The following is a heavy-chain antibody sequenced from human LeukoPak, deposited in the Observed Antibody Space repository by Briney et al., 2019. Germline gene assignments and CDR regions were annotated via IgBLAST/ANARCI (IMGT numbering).Heavy chain of an antibody. V-gene: IGHV7-4-1*02. D-gene: IGHD4-23*01. CDR3: ARRVVNAAPDY. CDR1: GYTFTTHT. CDR2: INTNTGNP. J-gene: IGHJ4*02. Sequence: GASVKVSCKASGYTFTTHTMNWVRQAPGQGLEWMGWINTNTGNPTYARDFTGRFVFSLDTSVNTAYLQISSLKAEDTAVYYCARRVVNAAPDYWGQGTLVTVSS.